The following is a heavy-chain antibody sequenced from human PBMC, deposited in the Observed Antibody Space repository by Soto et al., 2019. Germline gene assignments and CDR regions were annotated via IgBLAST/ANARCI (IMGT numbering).Heavy chain of an antibody. J-gene: IGHJ4*02. V-gene: IGHV4-31*11. CDR2: IYSSGST. CDR3: ARASVFSTGNFDY. CDR1: GVSITRGGYY. Sequence: SETLSLTCAVSGVSITRGGYYWSWIRQHPEKGLEWIGYIYSSGSTFYNPSLQSRAYMSLDTTKNQFSLMLKSMTVADTAVYYCARASVFSTGNFDYWGQGTPVTVSS. D-gene: IGHD3-10*01.